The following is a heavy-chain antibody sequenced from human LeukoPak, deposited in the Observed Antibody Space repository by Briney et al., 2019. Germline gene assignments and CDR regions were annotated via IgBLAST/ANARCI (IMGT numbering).Heavy chain of an antibody. CDR1: GFTFSSYA. V-gene: IGHV3-30-3*01. CDR3: ARGRGGWYSLDY. D-gene: IGHD6-19*01. J-gene: IGHJ4*02. CDR2: ISYDGSNK. Sequence: GGSLRLSCAASGFTFSSYAMHWVRQAPGKGLEWVAVISYDGSNKYYADSVKGRFTISRDNSKNTLYLQMNSLRAEDTAVYYCARGRGGWYSLDYWGQGTLVTVSS.